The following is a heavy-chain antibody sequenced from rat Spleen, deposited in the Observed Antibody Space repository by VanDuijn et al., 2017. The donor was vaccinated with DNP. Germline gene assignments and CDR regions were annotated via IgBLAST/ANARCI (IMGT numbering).Heavy chain of an antibody. D-gene: IGHD4-3*01. Sequence: EVQLVESGGGLVQPGRSLKLSCAASGFTFSDYAMAWVRQAPTKGLEWIASITSGSRTYYPDSVKGRFTISRDNAKSSLYLQMNSLKSEDTATYYCAKNSGYYFDYWGQGVMVTVSS. V-gene: IGHV5S23*01. CDR2: ITSGSRT. J-gene: IGHJ2*01. CDR3: AKNSGYYFDY. CDR1: GFTFSDYA.